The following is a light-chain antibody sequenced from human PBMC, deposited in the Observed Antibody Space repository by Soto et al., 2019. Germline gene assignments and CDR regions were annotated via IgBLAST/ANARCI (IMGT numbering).Light chain of an antibody. CDR2: AAS. CDR1: QSISTY. CDR3: QQSYTTPPT. J-gene: IGKJ1*01. V-gene: IGKV1-39*01. Sequence: DIQMTQSPSSLSAFVGDRVTITSRAGQSISTYLNWYQQKPGKAPKLLIYAASSLQSGVPSRFSGSGSGTDFTPTISSLQPEDFATYYCQQSYTTPPTFGQGTKVDI.